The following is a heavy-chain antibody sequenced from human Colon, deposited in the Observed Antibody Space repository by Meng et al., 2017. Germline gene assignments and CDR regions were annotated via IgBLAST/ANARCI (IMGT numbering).Heavy chain of an antibody. CDR3: ARGVTVVTGSLTYYYGLGV. J-gene: IGHJ6*02. V-gene: IGHV3-53*04. CDR1: GFTVSDNY. D-gene: IGHD4-23*01. CDR2: IYSDGTT. Sequence: GESPKISCAVPGFTVSDNYMNRVRQAPGKGLEWVSVIYSDGTTYYADPVKGRFTISRHSSTNTLTLQMSSLRPDDPAVYYCARGVTVVTGSLTYYYGLGVWGQGTTVTVSS.